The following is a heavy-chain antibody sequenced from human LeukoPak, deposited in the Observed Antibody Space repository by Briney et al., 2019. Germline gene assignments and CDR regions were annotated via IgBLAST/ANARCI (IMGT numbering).Heavy chain of an antibody. CDR2: ISSSTFAI. CDR3: ARDRCDGGTCPVDYFDY. CDR1: GFAFSSYS. V-gene: IGHV3-48*02. Sequence: GGSLRLSCAASGFAFSSYSMNWVRQAPGKGLEWVSFISSSTFAIHYADSVKGRFTISRDNAKSSLYLQMNSLRDDGTAVYYCARDRCDGGTCPVDYFDYWGQGTLVTVSS. J-gene: IGHJ4*02. D-gene: IGHD2-15*01.